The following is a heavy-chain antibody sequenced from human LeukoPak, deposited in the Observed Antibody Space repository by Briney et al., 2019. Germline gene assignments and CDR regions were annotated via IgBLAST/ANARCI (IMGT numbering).Heavy chain of an antibody. D-gene: IGHD2-15*01. V-gene: IGHV3-30-3*02. J-gene: IGHJ4*02. CDR1: GFTFSSYA. CDR3: AKQLGYCSDGSCYFPY. CDR2: ISYDGSNK. Sequence: PGGSLRLSCAASGFTFSSYAMHWVRQAPSKGLEWVAVISYDGSNKYYADSVKGRFTISRDNSKNTLCLQMNSLRAEDTAVYYCAKQLGYCSDGSCYFPYWGQGTLVTVSS.